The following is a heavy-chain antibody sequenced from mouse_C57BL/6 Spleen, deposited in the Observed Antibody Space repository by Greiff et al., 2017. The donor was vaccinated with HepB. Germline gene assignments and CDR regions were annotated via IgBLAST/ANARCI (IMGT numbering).Heavy chain of an antibody. V-gene: IGHV1-69*01. D-gene: IGHD2-3*01. Sequence: VHLVESGAELVMPGASVKLSCKASGYTFPSYWMHWVKQRPGQGLEWIGEIDPSDSYTNYNQKFKGKSTLTVDKSSSTAYMQLSSLTSEDSAVYYCARRDGYYGAMDYWGQGTSVTVSS. CDR2: IDPSDSYT. CDR3: ARRDGYYGAMDY. CDR1: GYTFPSYW. J-gene: IGHJ4*01.